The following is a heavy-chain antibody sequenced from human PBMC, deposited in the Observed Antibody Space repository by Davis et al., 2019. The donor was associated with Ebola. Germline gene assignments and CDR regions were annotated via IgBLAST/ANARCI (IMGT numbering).Heavy chain of an antibody. CDR3: AKGLTYSYGSL. D-gene: IGHD5-12*01. J-gene: IGHJ4*02. CDR1: GFTFSTSA. CDR2: ISINGGRT. V-gene: IGHV3-23*01. Sequence: GGSLRLSCGASGFTFSTSAMSWFRQVPGKGLEWVSSISINGGRTDYAGSVKGRFTISRDNSRDALFLQMSSLRVEDTAVYYCAKGLTYSYGSLWGQGTQVTVSS.